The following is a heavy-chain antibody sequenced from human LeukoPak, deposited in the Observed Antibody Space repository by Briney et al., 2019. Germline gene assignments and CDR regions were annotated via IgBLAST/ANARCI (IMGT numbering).Heavy chain of an antibody. D-gene: IGHD2-15*01. V-gene: IGHV1-18*01. CDR3: TRLYCSGGSCLRLFDY. CDR1: GYTFTSYD. J-gene: IGHJ4*02. Sequence: ASVKVSCKASGYTFTSYDISWVRQAPGQGLEWMGWISVYNGNTNYAQKLQGRVTMTTDTSTSTAYMELRSLRSDDTAVYYCTRLYCSGGSCLRLFDYWGQGTLVTVSS. CDR2: ISVYNGNT.